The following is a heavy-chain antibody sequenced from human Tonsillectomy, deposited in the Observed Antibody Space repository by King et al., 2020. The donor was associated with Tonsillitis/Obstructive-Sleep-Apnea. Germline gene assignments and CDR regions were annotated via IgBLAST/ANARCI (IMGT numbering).Heavy chain of an antibody. J-gene: IGHJ4*02. CDR1: GFTFSSYE. V-gene: IGHV3-48*03. CDR2: ISSSGSTI. Sequence: VQLVESGGGLVQPGGSLRLSCAASGFTFSSYEMNWVRQAPGKGLEWVSYISSSGSTIYYADSVKGRFTISRDNAKHSLYLQMNSLRAEDTAVYYCARGHFVVVIAIHFDYWGQGTLVTVSS. CDR3: ARGHFVVVIAIHFDY. D-gene: IGHD2-21*01.